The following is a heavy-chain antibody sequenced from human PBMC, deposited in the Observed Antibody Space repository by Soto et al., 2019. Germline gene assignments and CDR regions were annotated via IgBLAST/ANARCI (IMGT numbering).Heavy chain of an antibody. D-gene: IGHD3-22*01. Sequence: GGSLRLSCAASGFTFSSYGMHWVRQAPGKGLEWVAVIWYDGSNKYYADSVKGRFTISRDNSKNTLYLQMNSLRAEDTAVYYCARDADSSGYTRNELDYWGQGTLVTVSS. V-gene: IGHV3-33*01. J-gene: IGHJ4*02. CDR3: ARDADSSGYTRNELDY. CDR1: GFTFSSYG. CDR2: IWYDGSNK.